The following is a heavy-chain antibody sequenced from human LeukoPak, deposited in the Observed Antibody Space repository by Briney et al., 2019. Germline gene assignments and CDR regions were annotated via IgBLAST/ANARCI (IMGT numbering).Heavy chain of an antibody. Sequence: GGSLRLSCAVSGLTFSSYGMHWVRQAPGKGLEWVAVIWYDGSNKHYADSVKGRFTISRDNSKNTLYLQMNSLRAEDTAVYYCARAPGYSSSWYSYWGQGTLVTVSS. D-gene: IGHD6-13*01. J-gene: IGHJ4*02. CDR3: ARAPGYSSSWYSY. CDR2: IWYDGSNK. CDR1: GLTFSSYG. V-gene: IGHV3-33*08.